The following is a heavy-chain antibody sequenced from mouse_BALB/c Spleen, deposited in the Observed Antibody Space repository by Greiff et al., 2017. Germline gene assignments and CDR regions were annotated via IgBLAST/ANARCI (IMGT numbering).Heavy chain of an antibody. CDR1: GFSLTGYG. V-gene: IGHV2-6-7*01. CDR3: ARDDYYGSRVYAMDY. D-gene: IGHD1-1*01. J-gene: IGHJ4*01. CDR2: IWGDGST. Sequence: VKLVESGPGLVAPSQSLSITCTVSGFSLTGYGVNWVRQPPGKGLEWLGMIWGDGSTDYNSALKSRLSISKDNSKSQVFLKMNSLQTDDTARYYCARDDYYGSRVYAMDYWGQGTSVTVSS.